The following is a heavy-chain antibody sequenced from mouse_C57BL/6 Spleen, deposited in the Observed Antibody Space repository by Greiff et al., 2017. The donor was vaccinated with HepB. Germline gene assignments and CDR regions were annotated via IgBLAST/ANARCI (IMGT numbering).Heavy chain of an antibody. CDR2: IWTGGGT. CDR3: ARETYYSNQRYFDV. V-gene: IGHV2-9-1*01. D-gene: IGHD2-5*01. Sequence: QVQLQQSGPGLVAPSQSLSITCTVSGFSLTSYAISWVRQPPGKGLEWLGVIWTGGGTNYNSALKSRLSISKDNSKSQVFLKMNSLQTDDTARYYCARETYYSNQRYFDVWGTGTTVTVSS. J-gene: IGHJ1*03. CDR1: GFSLTSYA.